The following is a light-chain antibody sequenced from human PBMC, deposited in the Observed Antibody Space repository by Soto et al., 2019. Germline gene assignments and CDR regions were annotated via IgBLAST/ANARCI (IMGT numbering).Light chain of an antibody. CDR2: SDD. CDR1: NSNIGSNP. Sequence: QSVLTQPPSASGTPGQRVTISCAGTNSNIGSNPVNWYQQLPGTAPKLLIYSDDQRPSAVPDRFSGSKSVTSASLAISGLQSEDQGDYYCAAWDHSLNGYVFGIGTTVT. V-gene: IGLV1-44*01. J-gene: IGLJ1*01. CDR3: AAWDHSLNGYV.